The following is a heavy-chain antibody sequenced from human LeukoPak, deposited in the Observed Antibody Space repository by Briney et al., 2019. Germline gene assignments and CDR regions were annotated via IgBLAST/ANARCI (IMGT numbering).Heavy chain of an antibody. D-gene: IGHD5-18*01. V-gene: IGHV3-23*01. J-gene: IGHJ5*02. Sequence: GGSLRLSCAASGFTFSSYVMSWVRQAPGKGLEWVSAISGSGGSTYYADSVKGRFTISRDNSKNTLYLQMNSLRAEDTAVYYCARDPLRGYSYGSRTGWFDPWGQGTLVTVSS. CDR3: ARDPLRGYSYGSRTGWFDP. CDR2: ISGSGGST. CDR1: GFTFSSYV.